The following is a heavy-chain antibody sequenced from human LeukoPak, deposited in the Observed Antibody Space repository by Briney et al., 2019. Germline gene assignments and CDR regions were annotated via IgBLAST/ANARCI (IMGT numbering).Heavy chain of an antibody. V-gene: IGHV3-23*01. D-gene: IGHD3-22*01. CDR3: AKRGVVIRVILVGFHKEAYYFDT. CDR2: ISDSGGST. CDR1: GITLSNYG. J-gene: IGHJ4*02. Sequence: GGSLRLSCAVSGITLSNYGMSWVRQAPGKGLEWVAGISDSGGSTNYADSVKGRFTISRDNPKDTLYLQMNSLRAEDTAVYFCAKRGVVIRVILVGFHKEAYYFDTWGQGALVTVSS.